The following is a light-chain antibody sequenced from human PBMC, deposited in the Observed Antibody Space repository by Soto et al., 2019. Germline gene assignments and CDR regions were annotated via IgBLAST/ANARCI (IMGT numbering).Light chain of an antibody. J-gene: IGLJ2*01. CDR1: SSDVGGYNY. Sequence: QSALTQPPSASGSPGQSVTISCTGTSSDVGGYNYVSWYQQHPGKAPKLMIYEVTKRPSGVPDRFSGSKSGNTASLTVSGLQAEDEAYYYCSSYAGRNTLVFGGGTKLTVL. CDR2: EVT. CDR3: SSYAGRNTLV. V-gene: IGLV2-8*01.